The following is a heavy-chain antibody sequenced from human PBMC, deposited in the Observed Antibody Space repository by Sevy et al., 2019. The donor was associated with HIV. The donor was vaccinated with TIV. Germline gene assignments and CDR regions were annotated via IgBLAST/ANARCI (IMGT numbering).Heavy chain of an antibody. D-gene: IGHD5-12*01. Sequence: ASVKVSCKASGGSLSNYGMNWVRQAPGQGLEWTGGIIPRVGLTNYAQKFQARVTITADESTSTVYIEVRRLTSEDTGVYYCASVRPHDGDSYFFASWGQGTLVSVSS. J-gene: IGHJ4*02. CDR3: ASVRPHDGDSYFFAS. V-gene: IGHV1-69*10. CDR1: GGSLSNYG. CDR2: IIPRVGLT.